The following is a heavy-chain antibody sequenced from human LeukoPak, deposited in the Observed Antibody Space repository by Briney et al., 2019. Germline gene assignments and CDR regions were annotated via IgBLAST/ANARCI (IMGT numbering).Heavy chain of an antibody. CDR2: ISYDGGNK. CDR1: GFTFSDYD. D-gene: IGHD2-15*01. V-gene: IGHV3-30*18. Sequence: GGSLRLSCATSGFTFSDYDMHWVRQAPGKGLEWVAVISYDGGNKYYADSVKGRFTISRDNSKNTLYLQMNSLRADDTAVYYCANHLEYCSSGSCSYFDYWGQGTLVTVSS. CDR3: ANHLEYCSSGSCSYFDY. J-gene: IGHJ4*02.